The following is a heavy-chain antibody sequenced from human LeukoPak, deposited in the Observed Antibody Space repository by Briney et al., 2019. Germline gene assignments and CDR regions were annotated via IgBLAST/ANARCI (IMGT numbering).Heavy chain of an antibody. CDR1: GFTFSSYS. V-gene: IGHV3-21*01. D-gene: IGHD6-19*01. CDR2: ISSSSSYI. J-gene: IGHJ4*02. CDR3: ARAPRTGYSSGWHFDY. Sequence: GGSLRLSCAASGFTFSSYSMNWVRQAPGKGLEWVSSISSSSSYIYYADSVKGRFTISRDNAKNSLYLQMNSLRAEDTAVYYCARAPRTGYSSGWHFDYWGQGTLVTVSS.